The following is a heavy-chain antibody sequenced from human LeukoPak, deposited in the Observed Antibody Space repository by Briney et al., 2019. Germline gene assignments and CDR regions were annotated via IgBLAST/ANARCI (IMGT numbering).Heavy chain of an antibody. CDR2: IYYSGST. Sequence: SETLSLTCTVSGGSISSGGYSWSWIRQHPGKGLEWSGYIYYSGSTYYNPSLKSRVTLSVDTSKNQFSLKLSSVTPPDTAVYYCARVGHEAFDISGQGTMVTVSS. CDR3: ARVGHEAFDI. CDR1: GGSISSGGYS. J-gene: IGHJ3*02. D-gene: IGHD3-16*01. V-gene: IGHV4-31*03.